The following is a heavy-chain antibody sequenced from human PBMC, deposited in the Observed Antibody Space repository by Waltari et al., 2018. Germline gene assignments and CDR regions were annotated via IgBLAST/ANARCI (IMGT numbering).Heavy chain of an antibody. CDR2: LDPEDGET. CDR3: ATSNFGTIRDGFDI. V-gene: IGHV1-24*01. Sequence: QVHLVKSGAGVRKPGASVKVPCRVSGYSLSEISMSWVRQAPGEGLGWMGTLDPEDGETIFAQKFQGRATMTEDTSTDTAYMELSGLRSEDTALYYCATSNFGTIRDGFDIWGQGTLVTVSS. D-gene: IGHD3-10*01. CDR1: GYSLSEIS. J-gene: IGHJ3*02.